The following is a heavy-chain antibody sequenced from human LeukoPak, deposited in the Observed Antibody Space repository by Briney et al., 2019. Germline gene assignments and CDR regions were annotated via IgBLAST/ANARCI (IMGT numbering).Heavy chain of an antibody. J-gene: IGHJ4*02. CDR2: IWYDGSNK. CDR1: GFTFSSYG. Sequence: GRSLRLSCAASGFTFSSYGMHWVRQAPGKGLEGVAVIWYDGSNKYYADSVKGRFTISRDNSKNTLYLNIKTLRAEDTAVYFCERVGHVDTAMVTPRSFDYWGQGTLVTVSS. V-gene: IGHV3-33*01. D-gene: IGHD5-18*01. CDR3: ERVGHVDTAMVTPRSFDY.